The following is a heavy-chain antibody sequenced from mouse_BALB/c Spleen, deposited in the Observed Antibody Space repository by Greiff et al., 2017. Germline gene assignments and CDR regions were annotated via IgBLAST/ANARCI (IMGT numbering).Heavy chain of an antibody. V-gene: IGHV2-9*02. D-gene: IGHD1-1*01. CDR2: IWAGGST. CDR1: GFSLTSYG. Sequence: VKLVESGPGLVAPSQSLSITCTVSGFSLTSYGVHWVRQPPGKGLEWLGVIWAGGSTNYNSALMSRLSISKDNSKSQVFLKMNSLQTDDTAMYYCARDDYYGMNYAMDYWGQGTSVTVSS. J-gene: IGHJ4*01. CDR3: ARDDYYGMNYAMDY.